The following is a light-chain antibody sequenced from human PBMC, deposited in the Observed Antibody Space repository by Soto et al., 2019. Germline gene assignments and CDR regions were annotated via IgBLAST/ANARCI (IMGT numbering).Light chain of an antibody. CDR2: DVS. Sequence: QSARTQPASVSGSPGQSITISCTGTSSDVGAYNYVSWYQQHPGKAPKVMIYDVSNRPSGVSNRFSGSKSGNTASLTISGLQAEDEADYYCSSYTSSSTYVFGTGTKVTVL. CDR3: SSYTSSSTYV. CDR1: SSDVGAYNY. J-gene: IGLJ1*01. V-gene: IGLV2-14*01.